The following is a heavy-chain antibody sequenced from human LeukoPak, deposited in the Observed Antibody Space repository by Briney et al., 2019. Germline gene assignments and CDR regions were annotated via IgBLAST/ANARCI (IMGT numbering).Heavy chain of an antibody. J-gene: IGHJ3*02. V-gene: IGHV3-23*01. CDR3: ANCRIQLWQRNDALDI. CDR2: ISGSGGTT. D-gene: IGHD5-18*01. CDR1: GFTFSNYY. Sequence: PGGSLRLSCAASGFTFSNYYMSWVRQAPGKGLEWVSAISGSGGTTYYADSVKGRFTISRDNSKNTLFLQMNSLRAEDTAVYYCANCRIQLWQRNDALDIWGQGTMVAVSS.